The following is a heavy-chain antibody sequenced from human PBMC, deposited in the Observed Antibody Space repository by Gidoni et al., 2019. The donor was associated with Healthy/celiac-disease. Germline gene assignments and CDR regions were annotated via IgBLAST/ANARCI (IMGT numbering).Heavy chain of an antibody. V-gene: IGHV4-34*01. J-gene: IGHJ2*01. D-gene: IGHD3-22*01. CDR3: ARVGYDSSGYSYWYFDL. CDR1: GGSFSGYY. Sequence: VQLQQWGAGLLKPSETLSLTCAVYGGSFSGYYWSWIRQPPGKGLEWIGEINHSGSTNYNPSLKSRVTISVDTSKNQFSLKLSSVTAADTAVYYCARVGYDSSGYSYWYFDLWGRGTLVTVSS. CDR2: INHSGST.